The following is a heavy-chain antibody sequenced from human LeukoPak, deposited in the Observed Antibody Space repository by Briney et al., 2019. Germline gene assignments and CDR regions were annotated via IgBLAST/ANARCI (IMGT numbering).Heavy chain of an antibody. V-gene: IGHV3-9*01. CDR1: GFTFDDYA. CDR3: AKERQDGYEPSYFDY. D-gene: IGHD5-24*01. CDR2: ISWNSGSI. Sequence: GGSLRLSCAASGFTFDDYAMHWVRQAPGKGLEWVSGISWNSGSIGYADSVEGRFTISRDNAKNSLYLQMNSLRAEDTALYYCAKERQDGYEPSYFDYWGQGTLVTVSS. J-gene: IGHJ4*02.